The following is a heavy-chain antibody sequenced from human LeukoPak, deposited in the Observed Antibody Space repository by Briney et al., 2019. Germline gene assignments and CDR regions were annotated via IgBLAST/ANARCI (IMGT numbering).Heavy chain of an antibody. Sequence: PSETLSLTCAVYGGSFSGYYWSWIRQPPGKGLEWIGEINHSGSTNYNPSLKSRVTISVDTSKNQFSLKLSSVTAADTAVYYCARRGYYYGSGSYYNGFDYWGQGTLVTVSS. J-gene: IGHJ4*02. CDR1: GGSFSGYY. CDR3: ARRGYYYGSGSYYNGFDY. CDR2: INHSGST. V-gene: IGHV4-34*01. D-gene: IGHD3-10*01.